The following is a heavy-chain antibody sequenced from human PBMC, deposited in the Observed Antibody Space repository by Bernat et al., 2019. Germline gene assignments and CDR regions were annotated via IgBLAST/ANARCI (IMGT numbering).Heavy chain of an antibody. V-gene: IGHV4-34*01. Sequence: QVQLQQWGAGLLKPSETLSLTCAVYGGSFSGYYWSWIRQPPGKGLEWIGEINHSGSTNYNPSLQTRVTISVDTSKNQFSLKLSSVTAADTAVYYCARRYNWNDARIDYWGQGTLVTVSS. CDR2: INHSGST. D-gene: IGHD1-20*01. CDR3: ARRYNWNDARIDY. J-gene: IGHJ4*02. CDR1: GGSFSGYY.